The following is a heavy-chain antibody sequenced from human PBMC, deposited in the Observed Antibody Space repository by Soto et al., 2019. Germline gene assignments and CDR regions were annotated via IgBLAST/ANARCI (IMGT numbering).Heavy chain of an antibody. J-gene: IGHJ6*02. CDR1: GDTFTNYA. Sequence: ASVKVSCKASGDTFTNYAIGWVRQAPGQGLEWMGRIIPFFGTPTYIQNFQGRVAITADASTSTAYMELTSLRSEDTAVYYCATLGSCPSPSCYGTPGGLAALAVWGQGTTVTVSS. CDR3: ATLGSCPSPSCYGTPGGLAALAV. D-gene: IGHD2-2*01. CDR2: IIPFFGTP. V-gene: IGHV1-69*13.